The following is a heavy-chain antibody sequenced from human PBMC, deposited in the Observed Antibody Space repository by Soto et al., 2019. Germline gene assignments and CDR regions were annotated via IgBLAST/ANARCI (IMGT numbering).Heavy chain of an antibody. J-gene: IGHJ4*02. V-gene: IGHV1-69*12. CDR1: GGTFSSYA. Sequence: QVQLVQSGAEVKKPGSSVKVSCKASGGTFSSYAISWVRQAPGQGLEWMGGIIPIFGTANYAQKFQGRVTITADESTSTAYIELSSLRSEVTAVYYCARESRYCSGGSCYFLPGIDYWGQGTLVTVSS. CDR3: ARESRYCSGGSCYFLPGIDY. D-gene: IGHD2-15*01. CDR2: IIPIFGTA.